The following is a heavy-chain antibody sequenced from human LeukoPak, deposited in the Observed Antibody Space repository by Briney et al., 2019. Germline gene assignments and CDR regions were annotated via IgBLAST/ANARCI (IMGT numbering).Heavy chain of an antibody. V-gene: IGHV3-21*01. D-gene: IGHD3-22*01. CDR3: ASRSSGYYYDY. Sequence: PGGSLRLSCAASGFTFSSYSMNWVRQAPGKGLEWVSSISSSSSYIYYAVSVKGRFTISRDNAKNSLYLQMNSLRAEDTAVYYCASRSSGYYYDYWGQGTLVTVSS. CDR2: ISSSSSYI. CDR1: GFTFSSYS. J-gene: IGHJ4*02.